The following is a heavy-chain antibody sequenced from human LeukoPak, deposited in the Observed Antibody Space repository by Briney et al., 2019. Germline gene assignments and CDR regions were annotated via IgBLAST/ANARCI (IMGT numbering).Heavy chain of an antibody. CDR3: ARCSSLSFYYGMDV. V-gene: IGHV4-61*01. CDR1: GGSVSNGSYY. CDR2: IYYSGSS. J-gene: IGHJ6*02. Sequence: SETLSLTSTVSGGSVSNGSYYWSWIRQPPGKGLEWIGYIYYSGSSNYNPSLKSRVTISVDTSKNQFSLKLSSVTTADTAVYYCARCSSLSFYYGMDVWGQGTTVTVSS. D-gene: IGHD6-6*01.